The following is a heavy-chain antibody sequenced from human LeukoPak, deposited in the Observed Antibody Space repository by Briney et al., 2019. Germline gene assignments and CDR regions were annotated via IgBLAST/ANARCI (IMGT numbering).Heavy chain of an antibody. CDR2: IYYSGST. Sequence: PSETLSLTCTVSGGSISSSSYYWGWIRQPPGKGLGWIGSIYYSGSTYYNPSLKSRVTISVDTSKNQFSLKLSSVTAADTAVYYCASIAARPTYYYYYMDVWGKGTTVTVSS. V-gene: IGHV4-39*01. CDR3: ASIAARPTYYYYYMDV. D-gene: IGHD6-6*01. CDR1: GGSISSSSYY. J-gene: IGHJ6*03.